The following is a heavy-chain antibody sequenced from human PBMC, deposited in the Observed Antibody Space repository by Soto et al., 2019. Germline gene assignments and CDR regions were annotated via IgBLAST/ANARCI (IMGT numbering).Heavy chain of an antibody. Sequence: QVQLVESGGGVVQPGRSLRLSCAASGFTFSSYGMHWVRQAPGKGLEWVAVIWADGSNKYYADSVKGRFTISRDNSKNTLNLQMNRLRAEDTAVYSCARDRVLGGGQQLVRLAYWGQGTLVTVSS. D-gene: IGHD6-13*01. CDR1: GFTFSSYG. V-gene: IGHV3-33*01. CDR3: ARDRVLGGGQQLVRLAY. CDR2: IWADGSNK. J-gene: IGHJ4*02.